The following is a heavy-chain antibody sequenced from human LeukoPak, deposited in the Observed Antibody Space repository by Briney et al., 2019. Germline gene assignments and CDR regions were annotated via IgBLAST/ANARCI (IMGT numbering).Heavy chain of an antibody. Sequence: GRSLRLSCAASGFTFSSYGMHWVRQAPGKGLEWVAVIWYDGSNKYYADSAKGRFTISRDNSKNTLYLQMNSLRAEDTAVYYCAREVSGGDHFDYWGQGTLVTVSS. CDR1: GFTFSSYG. V-gene: IGHV3-33*01. J-gene: IGHJ4*02. CDR3: AREVSGGDHFDY. D-gene: IGHD4-17*01. CDR2: IWYDGSNK.